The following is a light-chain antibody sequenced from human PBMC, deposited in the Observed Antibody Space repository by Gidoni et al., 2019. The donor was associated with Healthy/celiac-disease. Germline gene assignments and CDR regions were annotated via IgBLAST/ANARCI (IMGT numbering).Light chain of an antibody. V-gene: IGLV2-23*02. CDR2: EVS. J-gene: IGLJ2*01. CDR3: CSYAGSSTFVV. CDR1: SSDVGSYNL. Sequence: QSALTQPASVSRSPGQSITISCTGTSSDVGSYNLVSWYQQHPGNAPKLMIYEVSKRPSGVSNRFSGSKSGNTASLTISGLQAEDEADYYCCSYAGSSTFVVFGGGTKLTVL.